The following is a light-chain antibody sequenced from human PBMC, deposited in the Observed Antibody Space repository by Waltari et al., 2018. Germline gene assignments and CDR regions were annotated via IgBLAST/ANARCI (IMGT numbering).Light chain of an antibody. Sequence: EIVLTQSPATLSLSPGERATLSCRASQSVSSYLAWYQQKPGQAPRLLIYDASNRATGSPARFSGSGSGTDFTLTISSLEPEDFAVYYCQQRSNWLALTFGGGTKVEIK. CDR2: DAS. CDR1: QSVSSY. CDR3: QQRSNWLALT. V-gene: IGKV3-11*01. J-gene: IGKJ4*01.